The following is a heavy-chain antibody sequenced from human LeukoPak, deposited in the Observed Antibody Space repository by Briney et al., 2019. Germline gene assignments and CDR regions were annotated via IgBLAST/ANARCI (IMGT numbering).Heavy chain of an antibody. CDR2: ISSSSTYI. CDR3: ARDGVAELMSALDY. J-gene: IGHJ4*02. V-gene: IGHV3-21*06. D-gene: IGHD1-26*01. Sequence: GGSLRLSCAGSGFTFSTHGMNWVRQAPGKGLEWVSFISSSSTYIYYADSLKGRFTISRDNAKNSLYLQMNSLRAEDTAVYYCARDGVAELMSALDYWGQGILVTVSS. CDR1: GFTFSTHG.